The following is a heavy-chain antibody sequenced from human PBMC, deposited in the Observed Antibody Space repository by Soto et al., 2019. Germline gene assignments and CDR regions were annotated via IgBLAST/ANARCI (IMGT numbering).Heavy chain of an antibody. V-gene: IGHV1-69*12. CDR2: IIPIFGTA. D-gene: IGHD5-18*01. CDR3: ERGPVDTAMVYYYGMDV. J-gene: IGHJ6*02. CDR1: GGTFSSYA. Sequence: QVQLVQSGAEVKKPGSSVKVSCKASGGTFSSYAISWVRQAPGQGLEWMGGIIPIFGTANYAQKFKGRVTITADESTRTAYMELSSLRSEDTAVYYCERGPVDTAMVYYYGMDVWGQGTTVTVSS.